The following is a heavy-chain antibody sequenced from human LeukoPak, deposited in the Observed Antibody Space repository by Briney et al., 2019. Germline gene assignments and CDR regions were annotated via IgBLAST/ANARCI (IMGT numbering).Heavy chain of an antibody. J-gene: IGHJ5*02. CDR1: GGSISSGGHF. Sequence: NPSQTLSLTCTVSGGSISSGGHFWSWIRQHPGKGLEWIGYIYYSGSTYYNPSLKSRVTISVDTSKHQFSLRLNSVTAADTAVYYCTRDGPRSSGYPDTWGQGTLVTVSS. CDR2: IYYSGST. V-gene: IGHV4-31*03. D-gene: IGHD3-22*01. CDR3: TRDGPRSSGYPDT.